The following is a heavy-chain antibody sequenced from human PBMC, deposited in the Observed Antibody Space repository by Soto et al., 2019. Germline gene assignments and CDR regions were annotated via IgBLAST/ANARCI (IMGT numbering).Heavy chain of an antibody. D-gene: IGHD1-26*01. J-gene: IGHJ4*02. V-gene: IGHV3-33*01. CDR3: ARDSGSHGDFFDY. Sequence: QVQLVESGGGVVQPGRSLRLSCAASGFTFSSYGMHWVRQAPGKGLEWVAVIWYDGSNKYYADSVKGRFTISRDNSKNTLYLQMNSLRAEDTGVYYCARDSGSHGDFFDYWGQGTLVTVSS. CDR1: GFTFSSYG. CDR2: IWYDGSNK.